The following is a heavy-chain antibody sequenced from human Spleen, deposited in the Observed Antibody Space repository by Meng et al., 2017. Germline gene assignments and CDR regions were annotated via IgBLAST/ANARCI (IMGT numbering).Heavy chain of an antibody. CDR1: GGSISSGSYY. J-gene: IGHJ3*02. D-gene: IGHD3-22*01. Sequence: SETLSLTCTVSGGSISSGSYYWSWIRQPAGKGLEWIGRIYTSGSTNYNPSLKSRVTISVDTSKNQFSLKLSSVTAADTAVYYCARGPPPHRPESPVRITMIVVVITTWYKDAFDIWGQGTMVTVSS. CDR3: ARGPPPHRPESPVRITMIVVVITTWYKDAFDI. V-gene: IGHV4-61*02. CDR2: IYTSGST.